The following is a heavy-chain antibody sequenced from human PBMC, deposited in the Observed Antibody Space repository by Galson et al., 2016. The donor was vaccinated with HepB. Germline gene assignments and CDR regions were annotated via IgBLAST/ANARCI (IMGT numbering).Heavy chain of an antibody. V-gene: IGHV3-74*01. CDR2: ISNDGRST. CDR3: ARATNTGSRFEY. J-gene: IGHJ4*02. D-gene: IGHD1-26*01. CDR1: GFTFSTHW. Sequence: SLRLSCAASGFTFSTHWMHWVRQAPGKGLVWVSRISNDGRSTHYADSVKGRFTVSRDNAKNTLYLQMSSLRAEDTAIYFCARATNTGSRFEYWGQGALVTVSS.